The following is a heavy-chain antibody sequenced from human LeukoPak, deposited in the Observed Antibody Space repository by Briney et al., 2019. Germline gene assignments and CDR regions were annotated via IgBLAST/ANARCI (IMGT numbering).Heavy chain of an antibody. J-gene: IGHJ4*02. Sequence: GGSLRLSCAASGFTSSSYSMNWVRQAPGKGLEWVPSISSSSSYIYYADSVKGRFTISRDNAKNSLYLQMDSLRAEDTAVYYCAATNYYDSSGYYYGFDYWGQGTLVTVSS. V-gene: IGHV3-21*01. CDR2: ISSSSSYI. D-gene: IGHD3-22*01. CDR3: AATNYYDSSGYYYGFDY. CDR1: GFTSSSYS.